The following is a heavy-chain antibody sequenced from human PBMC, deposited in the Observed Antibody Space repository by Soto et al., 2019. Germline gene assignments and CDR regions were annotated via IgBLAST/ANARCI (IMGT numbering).Heavy chain of an antibody. CDR2: IYYSGST. Sequence: SETLSLTCTVSGGSISSGVYYWSWIRQHPGKGLEWIGYIYYSGSTYYNPSLKSRVTISVDTSKNQFSLKLSSVTAADTAVYYCARDLXATGKGSGYYYYYGMDVWGQGTTVTVSS. D-gene: IGHD1-1*01. CDR1: GGSISSGVYY. V-gene: IGHV4-31*03. J-gene: IGHJ6*02. CDR3: ARDLXATGKGSGYYYYYGMDV.